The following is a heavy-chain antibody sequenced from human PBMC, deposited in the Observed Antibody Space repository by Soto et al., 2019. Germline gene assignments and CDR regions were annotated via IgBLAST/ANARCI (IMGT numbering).Heavy chain of an antibody. CDR2: IYYSGST. CDR1: GGSISSYY. D-gene: IGHD2-15*01. V-gene: IGHV4-59*08. Sequence: TETLSLTCTVSGGSISSYYWSWIRQPPGKGLEWIGYIYYSGSTNYNPSLKSRVTISVDTSKNQFSLKLSSVTAADTAVYYCARRSGGTLDYWGQGTLVTVSS. CDR3: ARRSGGTLDY. J-gene: IGHJ4*02.